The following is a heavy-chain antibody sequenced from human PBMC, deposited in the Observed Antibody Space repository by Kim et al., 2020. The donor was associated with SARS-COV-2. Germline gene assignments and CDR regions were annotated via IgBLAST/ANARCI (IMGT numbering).Heavy chain of an antibody. D-gene: IGHD3-3*01. V-gene: IGHV4-39*01. J-gene: IGHJ4*02. Sequence: CHPSLKSRVPIAMTTSKNQFSRRLTSVTASDTAIYYCARLESGTLTFFDYWGQGTLVTVSS. CDR3: ARLESGTLTFFDY.